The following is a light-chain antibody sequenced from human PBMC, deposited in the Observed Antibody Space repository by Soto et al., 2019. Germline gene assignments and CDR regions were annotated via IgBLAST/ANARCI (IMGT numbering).Light chain of an antibody. V-gene: IGLV2-14*03. CDR3: SSFTTSNTRD. Sequence: QSALTQPASVSGSPGQSITISCTGTSSDIGAYNYVSWYQQHPGKTPKLMIYGVTNRPSGVSNRFSGSKSGSTASLTISGLQAEDEADYYCSSFTTSNTRDFGGGTQLTVL. J-gene: IGLJ2*01. CDR1: SSDIGAYNY. CDR2: GVT.